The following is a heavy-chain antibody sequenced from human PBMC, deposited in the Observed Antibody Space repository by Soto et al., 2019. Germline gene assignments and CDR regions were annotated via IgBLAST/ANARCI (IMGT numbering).Heavy chain of an antibody. J-gene: IGHJ3*02. CDR1: GYTFTSYA. D-gene: IGHD2-15*01. CDR2: INAGNGNT. CDR3: ATAAPAKDDAFDI. Sequence: ASVKVSCKASGYTFTSYAMHWVRQAPGQRLEWMGWINAGNGNTKYSQKFQGRVTITRDTSASTAYMELSSLRSEDTAVYYCATAAPAKDDAFDIWGQGTMVTVSS. V-gene: IGHV1-3*01.